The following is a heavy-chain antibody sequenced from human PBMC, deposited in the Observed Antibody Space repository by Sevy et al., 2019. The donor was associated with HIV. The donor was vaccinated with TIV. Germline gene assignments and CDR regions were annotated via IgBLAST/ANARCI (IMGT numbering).Heavy chain of an antibody. V-gene: IGHV3-53*01. D-gene: IGHD6-13*01. J-gene: IGHJ5*02. CDR3: AGRSSSNRNNWFDP. Sequence: GGSLRLSCAASGFTVSNNYMNWVRQAPGKGLEWVSVIYSGGGTYYGDSVKGRFTISSDNSKNTLYLQMNSMRAEDTAVYYCAGRSSSNRNNWFDPWGQGTLVTVSS. CDR2: IYSGGGT. CDR1: GFTVSNNY.